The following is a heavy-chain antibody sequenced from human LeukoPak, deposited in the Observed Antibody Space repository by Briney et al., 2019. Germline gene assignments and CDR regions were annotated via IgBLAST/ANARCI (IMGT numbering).Heavy chain of an antibody. J-gene: IGHJ4*02. CDR3: AKDDGDYTHYFDY. CDR2: IYSGGST. Sequence: GGSLRLSCAASGFTVSSNYMSWVRQAPGKGLEWVSVIYSGGSTYYADSVKGRFTISRDNSKNTLYLQMNSLRAEDTAVYYCAKDDGDYTHYFDYWGQGTLVTVSS. V-gene: IGHV3-66*01. D-gene: IGHD4-17*01. CDR1: GFTVSSNY.